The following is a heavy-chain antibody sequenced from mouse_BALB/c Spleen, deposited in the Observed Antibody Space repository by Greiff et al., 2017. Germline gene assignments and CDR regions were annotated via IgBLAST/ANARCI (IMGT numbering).Heavy chain of an antibody. CDR1: GFNIKDTY. CDR2: IDPANGNT. Sequence: EVQLQQSGAELVKPGASVKLSCTASGFNIKDTYMHWVKQRPEQGLEWIGRIDPANGNTKYDPKFQGKATITADTSSNTAYLQLSSLTSEDTAVYYCARSEYGDAMDYWGQGTSVTVSS. CDR3: ARSEYGDAMDY. V-gene: IGHV14-3*02. D-gene: IGHD2-10*02. J-gene: IGHJ4*01.